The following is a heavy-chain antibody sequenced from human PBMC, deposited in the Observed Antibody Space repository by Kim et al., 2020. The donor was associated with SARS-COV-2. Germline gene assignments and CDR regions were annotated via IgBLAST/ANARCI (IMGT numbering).Heavy chain of an antibody. D-gene: IGHD2-15*01. V-gene: IGHV3-30*02. Sequence: RFTISRDNSKNTLYLQMNSLRAEDTAVYYCAKMDCSGGSCYSDSFYYFDYWGQGTLVTVSS. J-gene: IGHJ4*02. CDR3: AKMDCSGGSCYSDSFYYFDY.